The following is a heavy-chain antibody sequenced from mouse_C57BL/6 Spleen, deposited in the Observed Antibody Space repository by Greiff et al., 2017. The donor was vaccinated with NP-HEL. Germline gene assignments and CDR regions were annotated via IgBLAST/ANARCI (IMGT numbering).Heavy chain of an antibody. D-gene: IGHD2-4*01. V-gene: IGHV1-72*01. CDR2: IDPNGGGT. Sequence: QVQLQQPGAELVKPGASVKLSCKASGYTFTSYCMHWVKQRPGRGLEWIGRIDPNGGGTKYNAKFKGKATLTVDTPSNTAYMQHSSLTSEDSAVNSGETTMIGKYYFAYWGQGTTLTVSA. CDR3: ETTMIGKYYFAY. CDR1: GYTFTSYC. J-gene: IGHJ2*01.